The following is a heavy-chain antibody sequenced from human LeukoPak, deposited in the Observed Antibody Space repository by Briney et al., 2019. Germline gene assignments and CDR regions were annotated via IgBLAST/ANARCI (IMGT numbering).Heavy chain of an antibody. V-gene: IGHV1-46*01. CDR3: ARAELYQLPENDY. Sequence: ASVKVSCKASGYTFTSYDTNWVRQATGQGLEWMGIINPSGGSTSYAQKFQGRVTMTRDTSTSTVYMELSSLRSEDTAVYYCARAELYQLPENDYWGQGTLVTVSS. CDR2: INPSGGST. J-gene: IGHJ4*02. D-gene: IGHD1-14*01. CDR1: GYTFTSYD.